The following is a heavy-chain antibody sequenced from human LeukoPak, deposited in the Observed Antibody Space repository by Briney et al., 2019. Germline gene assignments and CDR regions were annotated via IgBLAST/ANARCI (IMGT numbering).Heavy chain of an antibody. CDR3: ARAKGGRDGYNWGFEF. CDR2: IYPGDSNT. CDR1: GYSFTNYW. Sequence: GASLKISCKGSGYSFTNYWIGWVRQMPGKGLEWMGIIYPGDSNTKYSPSFQGQVTISADRSISTAYLQWSSLKASDTAMCYCARAKGGRDGYNWGFEFWGQGTLVTVSS. D-gene: IGHD5-24*01. V-gene: IGHV5-51*01. J-gene: IGHJ5*01.